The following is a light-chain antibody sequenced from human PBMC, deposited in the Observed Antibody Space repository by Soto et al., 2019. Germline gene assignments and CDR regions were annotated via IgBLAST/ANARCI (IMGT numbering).Light chain of an antibody. CDR1: SSNIGNNY. Sequence: QSVLTQPPSVSAAPGQKVTISCSGGSSNIGNNYVSWYQQLPGTAPKLLIYESNKRPSGIPDRFSGSKSGTSATLGITGLQTGDEADYYCGTWDNTLRAGVFGGGTKLTVL. CDR3: GTWDNTLRAGV. V-gene: IGLV1-51*02. CDR2: ESN. J-gene: IGLJ3*02.